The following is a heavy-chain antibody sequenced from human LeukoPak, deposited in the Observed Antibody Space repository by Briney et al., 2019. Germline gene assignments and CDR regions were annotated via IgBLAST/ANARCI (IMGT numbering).Heavy chain of an antibody. V-gene: IGHV1-2*02. CDR3: ARNRYGDYTPDY. CDR2: INPKTGGT. Sequence: ASVKVFCKASGYTFTGYYMHWVRQAPGQGLEWMGWINPKTGGTNYAQKFRGRVTMTRDTSISTAYMELSRVRSDDTAVYYCARNRYGDYTPDYWGQGTLVTVSS. D-gene: IGHD4-17*01. CDR1: GYTFTGYY. J-gene: IGHJ4*02.